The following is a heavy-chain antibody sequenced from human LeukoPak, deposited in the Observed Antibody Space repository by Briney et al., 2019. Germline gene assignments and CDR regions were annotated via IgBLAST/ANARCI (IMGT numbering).Heavy chain of an antibody. CDR2: ISDSGDQT. CDR3: AKEITLTTAYFDY. CDR1: GFTFSKYD. J-gene: IGHJ4*02. Sequence: PGGSLRLSCVASGFTFSKYDMSWVRQAPGKGLEWVSGISDSGDQTYYADSVRARFTISRDNSKNTLYLQVNSLRAEDTALYYCAKEITLTTAYFDYWGQGILVTVSS. D-gene: IGHD4-17*01. V-gene: IGHV3-23*01.